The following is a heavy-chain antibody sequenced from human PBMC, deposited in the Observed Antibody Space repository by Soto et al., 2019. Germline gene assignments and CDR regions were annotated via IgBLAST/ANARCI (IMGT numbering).Heavy chain of an antibody. CDR1: GFTFSSYS. Sequence: LRLSCAASGFTFSSYSMNWVRQAPGKGLEWVASISSSSNYIYYADSVKGRFTVSRDNAKNSLSLQMSSLRAEDTAVYYCAGGGQLDPWGQGTLVTVSS. CDR2: ISSSSNYI. J-gene: IGHJ5*02. CDR3: AGGGQLDP. V-gene: IGHV3-21*01. D-gene: IGHD1-26*01.